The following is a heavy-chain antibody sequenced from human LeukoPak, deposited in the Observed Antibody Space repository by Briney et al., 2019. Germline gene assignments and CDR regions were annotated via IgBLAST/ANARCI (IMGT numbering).Heavy chain of an antibody. CDR2: IRYDGTNK. V-gene: IGHV3-30*02. D-gene: IGHD2-15*01. J-gene: IGHJ4*02. CDR3: AKDKDSTNWYFDY. Sequence: SGGSLTLPCAGSGFTFSSHRMLWVRQAPGKGREGVAFIRYDGTNKYYADSVKGRFTISRDNSNNTLYLQMNSLRAEDTAVYYCAKDKDSTNWYFDYWGQGTLVTVSS. CDR1: GFTFSSHR.